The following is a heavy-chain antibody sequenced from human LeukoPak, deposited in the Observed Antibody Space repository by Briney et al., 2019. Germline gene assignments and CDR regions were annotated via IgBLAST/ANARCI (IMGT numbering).Heavy chain of an antibody. CDR2: INPSGGST. D-gene: IGHD6-19*01. V-gene: IGHV1-46*01. CDR3: ARATISVAGTFDY. Sequence: GASVKVSCKASGYTFTGYYMHWVRQAPGQGLEWMGIINPSGGSTSYAQKFQGRVTMTRDMSTSTVYMELSSLRAEDTAVYYCARATISVAGTFDYWGQGTLVTVSS. CDR1: GYTFTGYY. J-gene: IGHJ4*02.